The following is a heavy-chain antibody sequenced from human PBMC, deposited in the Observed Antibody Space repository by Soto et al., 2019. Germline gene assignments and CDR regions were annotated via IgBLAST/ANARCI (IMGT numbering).Heavy chain of an antibody. CDR1: GGTFSSYA. Sequence: SVKVSCKASGGTFSSYAISWVRQAPGQGLEWMGGIIPIFGTANYAQKFQGRVTITADESTSTAYMELSSLRSEDTAVYYCAMGYCSSTSCHRPYYYYYGMDVWGQGTTVTVSS. D-gene: IGHD2-2*01. CDR2: IIPIFGTA. CDR3: AMGYCSSTSCHRPYYYYYGMDV. J-gene: IGHJ6*02. V-gene: IGHV1-69*13.